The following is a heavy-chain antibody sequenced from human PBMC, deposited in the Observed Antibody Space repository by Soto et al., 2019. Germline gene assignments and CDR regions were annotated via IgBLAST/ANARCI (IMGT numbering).Heavy chain of an antibody. CDR1: GFSFNSYG. Sequence: QVQVVESGGGVVQPGRSLRLSCAASGFSFNSYGMHWVRQAPGKGLEWVAIISYDGRNKYYADSVKGRFTISRDSPRNTMYLEMNSLRAEDTAVYYCEKGGSSSARYFDAWGQGALVTVSS. D-gene: IGHD6-6*01. CDR2: ISYDGRNK. J-gene: IGHJ5*02. V-gene: IGHV3-30*18. CDR3: EKGGSSSARYFDA.